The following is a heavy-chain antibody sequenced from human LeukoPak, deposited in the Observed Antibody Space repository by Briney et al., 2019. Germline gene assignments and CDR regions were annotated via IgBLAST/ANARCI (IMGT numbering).Heavy chain of an antibody. V-gene: IGHV1-18*01. CDR3: ARNPGGYVTRNWFDP. J-gene: IGHJ5*02. D-gene: IGHD5-12*01. CDR2: ISAYNGNT. Sequence: GPVKVSCKASGYTFTSYGISWVRQAPGQGLEWMGWISAYNGNTNYAQKLQGRVTMTTDTSTSTAYMELRSLRSDDTAVYHCARNPGGYVTRNWFDPWGQGTLVTVSS. CDR1: GYTFTSYG.